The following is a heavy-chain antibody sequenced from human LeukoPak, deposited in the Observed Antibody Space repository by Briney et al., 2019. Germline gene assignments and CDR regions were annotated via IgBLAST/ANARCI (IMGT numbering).Heavy chain of an antibody. D-gene: IGHD3-16*02. J-gene: IGHJ4*02. V-gene: IGHV3-30*18. Sequence: GRSLRLSCAASGVTFSTYGMHWVRQAPGKGLEWVAVISSDGSNKYYADSVKGRFTISRDNSKNTLYLQMNSLRAEDTAVYYCAKDHTTMGLSGYWGQGTLVTVSS. CDR2: ISSDGSNK. CDR1: GVTFSTYG. CDR3: AKDHTTMGLSGY.